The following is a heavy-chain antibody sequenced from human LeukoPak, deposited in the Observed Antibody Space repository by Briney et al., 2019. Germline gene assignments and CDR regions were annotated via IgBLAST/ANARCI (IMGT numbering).Heavy chain of an antibody. D-gene: IGHD2-15*01. J-gene: IGHJ6*02. CDR3: ARVSVGYYYYYGMDV. V-gene: IGHV3-21*01. CDR2: ISSSSSYI. CDR1: GFTFSSSA. Sequence: GGSLRLSCAASGFTFSSSAMSWVRQAPGKGLEWVSSISSSSSYIYYADSVKGRFTISRDNAKNSLYLQMNSLRAEDTAVYYCARVSVGYYYYYGMDVWGQGTTVTVSS.